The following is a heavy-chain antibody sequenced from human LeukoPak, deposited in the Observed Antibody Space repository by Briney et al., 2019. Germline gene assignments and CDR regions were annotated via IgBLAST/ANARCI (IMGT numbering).Heavy chain of an antibody. Sequence: SETLSLTCTVSGYSISSGYYWGWIRQPPGKGLEWIGSIYHSGSTYYNPSLKSRVTISVDTSKNQFSLKLSSVTAADTAVYYCARDTSYYGSGSYYPSFDYWGQGTLVTVSS. CDR1: GYSISSGYY. V-gene: IGHV4-38-2*02. CDR2: IYHSGST. CDR3: ARDTSYYGSGSYYPSFDY. D-gene: IGHD3-10*01. J-gene: IGHJ4*02.